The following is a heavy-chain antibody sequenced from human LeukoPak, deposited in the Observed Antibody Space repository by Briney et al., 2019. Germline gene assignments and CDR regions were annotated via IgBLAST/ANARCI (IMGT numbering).Heavy chain of an antibody. J-gene: IGHJ6*02. V-gene: IGHV3-30*02. D-gene: IGHD3-16*01. CDR3: AKDIWPRRNYYYYYGMDV. Sequence: DGSNKYYADSVKGRFTISRDNSKNTLYLQMNSLRAEDAAVYYCAKDIWPRRNYYYYYGMDVWGQGTTVTVSS. CDR2: DGSNK.